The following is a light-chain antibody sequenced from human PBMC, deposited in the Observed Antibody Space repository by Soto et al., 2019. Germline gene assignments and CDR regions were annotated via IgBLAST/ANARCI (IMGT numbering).Light chain of an antibody. CDR1: QSVSGSY. Sequence: EIGLTQSPGTLSLSPGERATLSCRASQSVSGSYLAWYQQKPGQAPRLLIYGASSRATGIPDRFSGSGSGTDFTLTISRLEPEDFAVYYCQQYGSSLFPFGPGTKVDIK. V-gene: IGKV3-20*01. CDR2: GAS. J-gene: IGKJ3*01. CDR3: QQYGSSLFP.